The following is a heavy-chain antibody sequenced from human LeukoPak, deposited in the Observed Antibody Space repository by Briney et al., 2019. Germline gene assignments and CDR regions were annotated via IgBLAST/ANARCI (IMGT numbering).Heavy chain of an antibody. CDR2: ISSNGDST. CDR3: VRGTGY. J-gene: IGHJ4*02. Sequence: PGGSLRLSCSVSGFTFSTYVMHWVRQAPEKGPEYVSAISSNGDSTYYADSVKGRFTISRDNSKNTLYLQMSSLRADDTAVYYCVRGTGYWGQGTLVTVSS. CDR1: GFTFSTYV. V-gene: IGHV3-64D*06.